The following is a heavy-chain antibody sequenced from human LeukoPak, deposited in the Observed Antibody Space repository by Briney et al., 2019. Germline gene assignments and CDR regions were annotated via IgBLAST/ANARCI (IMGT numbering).Heavy chain of an antibody. CDR2: IYSSGNT. Sequence: SETLSLTCTVSGASISGSGYYWGWLRQPPGKGLEWIGSIYSSGNTYYNASLKSRVTIYIDTSKNQFSLNLSSVTAADTAVYYCAKSGGSGLIDYWGQGTLVTVSS. J-gene: IGHJ4*02. D-gene: IGHD1-26*01. CDR1: GASISGSGYY. V-gene: IGHV4-39*01. CDR3: AKSGGSGLIDY.